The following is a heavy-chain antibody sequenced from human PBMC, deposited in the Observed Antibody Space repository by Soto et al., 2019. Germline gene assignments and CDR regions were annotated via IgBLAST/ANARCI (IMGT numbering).Heavy chain of an antibody. CDR1: GFTFSSYS. CDR2: ISSSSSYI. D-gene: IGHD1-26*01. Sequence: EVQLVESGGCLVKPGGSLRLSCAASGFTFSSYSMNWVRQAPGKGLEWVSSISSSSSYIYYADSVKGRFTISRDNAKNSLYLQMNSLRAEDTAVYYCARDRTATTYYYGMDVWGQGTTVTVSS. V-gene: IGHV3-21*01. J-gene: IGHJ6*02. CDR3: ARDRTATTYYYGMDV.